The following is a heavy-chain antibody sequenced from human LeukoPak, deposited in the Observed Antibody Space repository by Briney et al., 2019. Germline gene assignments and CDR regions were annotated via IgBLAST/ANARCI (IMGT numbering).Heavy chain of an antibody. CDR2: ISAYNGNT. J-gene: IGHJ4*02. D-gene: IGHD3-22*01. CDR1: GYTFTSYG. V-gene: IGHV1-18*01. Sequence: GASVKVSCKASGYTFTSYGISWVRQAPGQGLEWMGWISAYNGNTNYAQKLQGRVTMTTDTSTSTAYMELRSLRSDDTAVYYCAREGRYYDSSGYSYYFDYRGQGTLVTVSS. CDR3: AREGRYYDSSGYSYYFDY.